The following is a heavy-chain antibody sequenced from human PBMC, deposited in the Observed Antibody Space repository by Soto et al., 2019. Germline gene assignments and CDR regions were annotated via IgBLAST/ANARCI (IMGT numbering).Heavy chain of an antibody. J-gene: IGHJ4*02. Sequence: QVQLQQWGAGLLKPSETLSLTCAVYGGSFSGYYWSWIRQPPGKGLEWIREINHSGSTNYNPSLKSRVTISVDTSKNQFSLKLSSVTAADTAVYYCASLDSSGYSFDYWGQGTLVTVSS. CDR3: ASLDSSGYSFDY. CDR1: GGSFSGYY. CDR2: INHSGST. D-gene: IGHD3-22*01. V-gene: IGHV4-34*01.